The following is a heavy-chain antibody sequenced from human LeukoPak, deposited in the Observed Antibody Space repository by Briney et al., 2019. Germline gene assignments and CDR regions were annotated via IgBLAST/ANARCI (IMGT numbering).Heavy chain of an antibody. CDR2: IIPIFGTA. CDR3: ARGGVAGHFDY. Sequence: ASVKVSCKASGGTFSSYAISWVRQAPGQGLEWMGGIIPIFGTANYAQKFQGRVTITTDESTSTAYMELGSLRSEDTAVYYCARGGVAGHFDYWGQGTLVTVSS. V-gene: IGHV1-69*05. CDR1: GGTFSSYA. J-gene: IGHJ4*02. D-gene: IGHD6-19*01.